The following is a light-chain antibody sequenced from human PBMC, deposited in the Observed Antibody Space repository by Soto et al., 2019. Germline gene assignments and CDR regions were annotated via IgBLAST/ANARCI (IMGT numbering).Light chain of an antibody. V-gene: IGLV2-14*01. CDR2: EVS. Sequence: QSVLTQPASVSGSPGQSITISCTGTSSDVGGYNYVSWYQQHPGKAPKFLIYEVSNRPSGVSNRFSGSKSGNTASLTISGLQAEDEADYYCSSHTSTNTWVFGGGTQLTVL. CDR1: SSDVGGYNY. CDR3: SSHTSTNTWV. J-gene: IGLJ3*02.